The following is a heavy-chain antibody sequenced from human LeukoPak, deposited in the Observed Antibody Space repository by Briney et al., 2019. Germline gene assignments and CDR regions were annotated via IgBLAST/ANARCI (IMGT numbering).Heavy chain of an antibody. V-gene: IGHV1-18*01. CDR1: GYTFTSYG. Sequence: ASVKVSCKASGYTFTSYGISWVRQAPGQGLEWMGWISAYNGNTNYAQKFQGRVTMTTDTSTSTAYMELRSLRSDDTAVYYCARDRAAVASRGPYDYWGQGILVTVSS. CDR2: ISAYNGNT. D-gene: IGHD6-19*01. J-gene: IGHJ4*02. CDR3: ARDRAAVASRGPYDY.